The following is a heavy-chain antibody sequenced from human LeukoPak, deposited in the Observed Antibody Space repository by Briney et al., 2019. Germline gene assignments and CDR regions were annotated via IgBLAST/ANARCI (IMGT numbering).Heavy chain of an antibody. V-gene: IGHV3-74*01. D-gene: IGHD1-1*01. Sequence: GGSLRLSCAASGFTFSTYWMHWVRQAPGKGLVWVSHIKSDGSSTSYADSVKGRFTISRDNAKNSLYLQMNSLRDEDTAVYYCARGPGGTGGWYYFDYWGQGTLVTVSS. CDR2: IKSDGSST. CDR3: ARGPGGTGGWYYFDY. J-gene: IGHJ4*02. CDR1: GFTFSTYW.